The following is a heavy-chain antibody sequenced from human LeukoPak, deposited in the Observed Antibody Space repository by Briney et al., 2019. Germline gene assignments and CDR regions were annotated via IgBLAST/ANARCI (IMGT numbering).Heavy chain of an antibody. Sequence: GGTLRLSCVASGFTFSNYGMSWVRQAPGKGLEWVSSLSNSGIGIYYADSVKGRFTISRDNSKNTLYVQMNSLRVEDTAVYYCAKLSLPNIMIRGNWFDSWGQGTLVTVSS. CDR2: LSNSGIGI. J-gene: IGHJ5*01. D-gene: IGHD3-16*01. CDR1: GFTFSNYG. CDR3: AKLSLPNIMIRGNWFDS. V-gene: IGHV3-23*01.